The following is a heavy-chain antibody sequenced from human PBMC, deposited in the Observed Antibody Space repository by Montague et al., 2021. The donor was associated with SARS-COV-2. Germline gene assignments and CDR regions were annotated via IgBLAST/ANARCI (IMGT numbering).Heavy chain of an antibody. D-gene: IGHD2-21*01. CDR2: INHSGGT. CDR3: GPIGHCGGDGRYA. V-gene: IGHV4-34*01. Sequence: SETLSLTCAVYGGSFSGFYWSWIRQSPGKGLEWIGEINHSGGTNYNPSLKNRVTMSVDTSKKEFSLHLRSVTAAETGVYYCGPIGHCGGDGRYAWGQGTLVTVSS. CDR1: GGSFSGFY. J-gene: IGHJ5*02.